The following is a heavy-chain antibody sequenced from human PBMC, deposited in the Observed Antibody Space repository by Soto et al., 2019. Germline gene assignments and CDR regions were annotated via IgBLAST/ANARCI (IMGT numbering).Heavy chain of an antibody. J-gene: IGHJ5*02. Sequence: QEQLVQSGAEVKRPGASVKVSCRASGYTFTSFNINWVRQAAGQGPEWIGWMNPVNGNAAFAREFQGRVTMTRDTATDTAYMEVGGLSSGDTAIYYCARAVGIAVTGLDLWGPGTLVTASS. CDR1: GYTFTSFN. V-gene: IGHV1-8*01. CDR3: ARAVGIAVTGLDL. D-gene: IGHD6-19*01. CDR2: MNPVNGNA.